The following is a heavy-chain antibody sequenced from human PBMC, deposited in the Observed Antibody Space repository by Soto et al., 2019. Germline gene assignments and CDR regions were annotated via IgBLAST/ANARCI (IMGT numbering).Heavy chain of an antibody. J-gene: IGHJ4*02. Sequence: QVKLVESGGGVVQPGRSLRLSCAASGFTFSSYGMHWVRQAPGKGLEWVAVISYDGSNKYYADSVKGRFTISRDNSKNTLYLQMNSLRAEDTAVYYCANMGSYFQPPFDYWGQGTLVTVSS. V-gene: IGHV3-30*18. CDR1: GFTFSSYG. CDR2: ISYDGSNK. D-gene: IGHD1-26*01. CDR3: ANMGSYFQPPFDY.